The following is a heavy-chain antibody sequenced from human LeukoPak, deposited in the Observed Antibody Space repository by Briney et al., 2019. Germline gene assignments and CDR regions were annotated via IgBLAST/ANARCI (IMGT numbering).Heavy chain of an antibody. CDR2: IMPIFGTA. J-gene: IGHJ4*02. CDR3: AATDYYGSGSYYIIPYYFDY. D-gene: IGHD3-10*01. CDR1: GGTFSSYA. Sequence: ASVKVSCKASGGTFSSYAISWVRQAPGQGLEWMGGIMPIFGTANYAQKFQGRVTITADKSTSTAYMELSSLRSEDTAVYYCAATDYYGSGSYYIIPYYFDYWGQGTLVTVSS. V-gene: IGHV1-69*06.